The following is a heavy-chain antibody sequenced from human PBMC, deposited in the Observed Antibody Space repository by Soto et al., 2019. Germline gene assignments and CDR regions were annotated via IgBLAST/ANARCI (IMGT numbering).Heavy chain of an antibody. Sequence: QVHLVQSGTEVKKPGSSVKVSCNASGGTFSSSGFSWVRQAPGQGLEWMGMIVPSLDTTNYAQKFQARVTITADEVTSTAYMELRSLRSEDTAVYYCARWQRPRYTADPYAVDVWGQGTRVIVSS. V-gene: IGHV1-69*11. J-gene: IGHJ6*02. CDR3: ARWQRPRYTADPYAVDV. CDR1: GGTFSSSG. D-gene: IGHD3-16*02. CDR2: IVPSLDTT.